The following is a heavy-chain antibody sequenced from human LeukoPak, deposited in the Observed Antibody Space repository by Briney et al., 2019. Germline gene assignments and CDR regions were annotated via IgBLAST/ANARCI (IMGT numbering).Heavy chain of an antibody. CDR2: ISGSSRTT. Sequence: GGSLRLSCAASGFTFSNSAMTWVRQAPGKGLEWVSGISGSSRTTYYAESVKGRFTISRDNSKNTLYLQMNSLRAEDTAVYYCAKSLGSVVVTANDYWGQGTLVTVSS. V-gene: IGHV3-23*01. CDR1: GFTFSNSA. CDR3: AKSLGSVVVTANDY. D-gene: IGHD2-21*02. J-gene: IGHJ4*02.